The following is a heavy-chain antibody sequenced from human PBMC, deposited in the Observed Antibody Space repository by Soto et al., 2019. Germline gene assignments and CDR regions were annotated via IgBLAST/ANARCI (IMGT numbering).Heavy chain of an antibody. CDR2: ISAYNGNT. CDR3: ARVGYRVAGAGY. J-gene: IGHJ4*02. V-gene: IGHV1-18*01. CDR1: GYTFTSYG. D-gene: IGHD6-13*01. Sequence: QVQLVQSGAEVKKPGASVKVSCKASGYTFTSYGISWVRQAPGQGLEWMGWISAYNGNTNYAQKLQGRVTMTTDTTTSTAEMELRSLRCGDTAVYFCARVGYRVAGAGYWGQGTLVTVSS.